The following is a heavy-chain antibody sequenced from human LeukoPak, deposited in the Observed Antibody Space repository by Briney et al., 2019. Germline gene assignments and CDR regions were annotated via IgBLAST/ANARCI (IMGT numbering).Heavy chain of an antibody. D-gene: IGHD6-13*01. CDR1: GFTLSSYS. CDR2: ISSSSSYI. Sequence: PGGSLRLSCAASGFTLSSYSMNWVRQAPGKGLEWVSSISSSSSYIYYVDSVKGRFTISRDNAKNSLYLQMNSLRAEDTAVYYCAKGRYSSSPGGGAFDIWGQGTMVTVSS. V-gene: IGHV3-21*04. CDR3: AKGRYSSSPGGGAFDI. J-gene: IGHJ3*02.